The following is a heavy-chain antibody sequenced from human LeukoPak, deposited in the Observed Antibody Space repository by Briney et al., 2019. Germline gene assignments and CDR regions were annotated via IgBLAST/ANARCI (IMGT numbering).Heavy chain of an antibody. CDR3: AREYYYDSSGPDY. Sequence: PGGSLRLSCGASGFTFSSYWMSWVRQAPGKGLEWVANIKQDGIEKYYVDSVRGRFTISRDNARYSLYLQMNSLRAEDTAVYYCAREYYYDSSGPDYWGQGTLVTVSS. D-gene: IGHD3-22*01. J-gene: IGHJ4*02. V-gene: IGHV3-7*05. CDR1: GFTFSSYW. CDR2: IKQDGIEK.